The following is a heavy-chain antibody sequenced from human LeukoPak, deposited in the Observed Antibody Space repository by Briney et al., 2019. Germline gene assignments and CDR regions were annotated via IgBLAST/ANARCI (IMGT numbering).Heavy chain of an antibody. CDR2: IKQDGSEK. Sequence: PGGSLRLSCAASGFTFSSYWMSWFRKAPGKGLEWVANIKQDGSEKYYVDSVKGRFTISRDNPKNPLYLQMNSLRAEDTAVYYCARTVRFFGTSWGQGTLVTVSS. CDR1: GFTFSSYW. V-gene: IGHV3-7*01. CDR3: ARTVRFFGTS. D-gene: IGHD3-3*01. J-gene: IGHJ5*02.